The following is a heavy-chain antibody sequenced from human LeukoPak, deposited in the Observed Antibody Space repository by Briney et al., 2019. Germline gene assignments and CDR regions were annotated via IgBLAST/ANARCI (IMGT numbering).Heavy chain of an antibody. Sequence: AGGSLRLSCAASGFTFSSYSMNWVRQPPGKGLEWIGSIYYSGSTYYNPSLKSRVTISVDTSKNQFSLKLSSVTAADTAVYYCARHGVRYYYDSSASWFDPWGQGTLVTVSS. CDR1: GFTFSSYSMN. CDR2: IYYSGST. CDR3: ARHGVRYYYDSSASWFDP. V-gene: IGHV4-39*01. D-gene: IGHD3-22*01. J-gene: IGHJ5*02.